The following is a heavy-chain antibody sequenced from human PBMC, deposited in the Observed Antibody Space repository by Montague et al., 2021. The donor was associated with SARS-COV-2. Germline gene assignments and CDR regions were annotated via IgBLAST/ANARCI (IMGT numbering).Heavy chain of an antibody. CDR3: AKGPEQTPKGVPWD. J-gene: IGHJ4*02. D-gene: IGHD3-16*01. V-gene: IGHV3-23*01. CDR2: LETDGST. Sequence: SLRLSCAASGFTFSNYIMTWFRQAPGQGLEWVSLLETDGSTYYAYSVKGRLIISSDNSKNTLYLQMNSLRAYDTAIYYCAKGPEQTPKGVPWDWGQGTLVTVSS. CDR1: GFTFSNYI.